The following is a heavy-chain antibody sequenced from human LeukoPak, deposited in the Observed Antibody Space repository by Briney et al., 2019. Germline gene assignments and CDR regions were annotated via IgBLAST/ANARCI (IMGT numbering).Heavy chain of an antibody. Sequence: GGSLRLSCAASGFTVSRNYMSWVRQAPGKGLEWVSVIYSGGRTYYADSVKGRFTISRDNSNNTLYLQMNSLRAEDRAVYYCARAGPSSSWHQFHHWAQGTLVTVSS. D-gene: IGHD6-13*01. CDR1: GFTVSRNY. V-gene: IGHV3-66*01. CDR3: ARAGPSSSWHQFHH. J-gene: IGHJ4*02. CDR2: IYSGGRT.